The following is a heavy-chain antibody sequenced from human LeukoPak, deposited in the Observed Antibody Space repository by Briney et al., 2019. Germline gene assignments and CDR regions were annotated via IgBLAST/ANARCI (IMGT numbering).Heavy chain of an antibody. Sequence: PGGSLRLSCAASGFTFDDYAMHWVRQAPGKGLEWVSGISWNSGSIGYADSVKGRFTISRENAKNSLYLQMNSLRAEDTALYYCAKDIYYYFFYMDVWGKGATGTVSS. J-gene: IGHJ6*03. CDR1: GFTFDDYA. CDR2: ISWNSGSI. CDR3: AKDIYYYFFYMDV. V-gene: IGHV3-9*01.